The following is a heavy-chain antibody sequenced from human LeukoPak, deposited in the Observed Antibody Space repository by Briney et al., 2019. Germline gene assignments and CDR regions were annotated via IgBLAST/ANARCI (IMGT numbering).Heavy chain of an antibody. CDR1: GGTXSIYA. V-gene: IGHV1-69*01. CDR2: IIPIFGTA. J-gene: IGHJ4*02. CDR3: ARDRRGGGAGFDY. Sequence: SVTVSFTASGGTXSIYAISWVRQAPGQGHEWMGGIIPIFGTANYAQKFQCRVTITGDESTSTAYMELSSLRSEDTAVYYCARDRRGGGAGFDYWGQGTLVTVSS. D-gene: IGHD3-16*01.